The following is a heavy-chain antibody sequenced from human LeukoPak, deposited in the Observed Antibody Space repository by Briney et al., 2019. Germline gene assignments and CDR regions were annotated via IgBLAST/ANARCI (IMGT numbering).Heavy chain of an antibody. CDR3: ARDRRWGTY. J-gene: IGHJ4*02. CDR2: IKQDGSEK. V-gene: IGHV3-7*03. D-gene: IGHD3-16*01. Sequence: GGSLRLSCAASGITFSSYWMSWVRQAPGKGLEWVANIKQDGSEKYYVDSVKGRFTISRDNAKNSLYLQMNSLRAEDTAVYYCARDRRWGTYWGQGTLVTVSS. CDR1: GITFSSYW.